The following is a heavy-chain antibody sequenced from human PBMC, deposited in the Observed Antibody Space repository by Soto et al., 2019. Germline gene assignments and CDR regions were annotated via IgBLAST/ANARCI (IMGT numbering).Heavy chain of an antibody. V-gene: IGHV1-46*01. CDR1: GYTFTSYY. D-gene: IGHD4-4*01. CDR2: INPSGGST. Sequence: QVQLVQSGAEVKKPGASVKVSCKASGYTFTSYYMHWVRQAPGQGLEWMGIINPSGGSTSYAQKFQGRVTMTRDTSTSTVYMELSSLRSEDTAVYYCASTGGRDGYSLSVGRFDYWGQGTLVTVSS. J-gene: IGHJ4*02. CDR3: ASTGGRDGYSLSVGRFDY.